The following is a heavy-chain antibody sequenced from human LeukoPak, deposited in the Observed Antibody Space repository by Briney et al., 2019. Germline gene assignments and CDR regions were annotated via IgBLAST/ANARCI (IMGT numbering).Heavy chain of an antibody. CDR2: ISYDGSNK. Sequence: GGSLRLSCAASGFNFSINWMTWVRQAPGKGLEWVAVISYDGSNKYYADSVKGRFTISRDNSKNTLYLQMNSLRAEDTAVYYCARDRLGEYSSSWYHSYYYYYGMDVWGQGTTVTVSS. J-gene: IGHJ6*02. D-gene: IGHD6-13*01. CDR3: ARDRLGEYSSSWYHSYYYYYGMDV. V-gene: IGHV3-30-3*01. CDR1: GFNFSINW.